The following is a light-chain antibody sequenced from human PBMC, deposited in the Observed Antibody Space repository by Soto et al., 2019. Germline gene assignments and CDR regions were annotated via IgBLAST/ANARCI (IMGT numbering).Light chain of an antibody. V-gene: IGKV1-5*03. J-gene: IGKJ1*01. CDR3: QKYNSYSQT. CDR2: KAS. Sequence: DIQMTQSPSTLSASVGDRVTITCRASQTISNWLAWYQQKPGKAPKLLIFKASILESGAPSRFSGSGSGTEFTLTVSSLQPDDFATYYCQKYNSYSQTFGQGTKVEIK. CDR1: QTISNW.